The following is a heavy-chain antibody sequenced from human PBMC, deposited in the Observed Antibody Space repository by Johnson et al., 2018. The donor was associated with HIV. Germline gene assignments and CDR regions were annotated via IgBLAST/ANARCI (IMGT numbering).Heavy chain of an antibody. CDR2: IWYDGSNK. CDR3: AKEKNGYHWTFDI. J-gene: IGHJ3*02. Sequence: QVQLVESGGGVVQPGRSLRLSCAASGFTFNSYGMHWVRQAPGKGLEWVAVIWYDGSNKYYADSVKGRFTISRDNSKNTLYLQMNSLRAEDTAVYYCAKEKNGYHWTFDIWGQGTMVTVSS. CDR1: GFTFNSYG. D-gene: IGHD5-24*01. V-gene: IGHV3-33*06.